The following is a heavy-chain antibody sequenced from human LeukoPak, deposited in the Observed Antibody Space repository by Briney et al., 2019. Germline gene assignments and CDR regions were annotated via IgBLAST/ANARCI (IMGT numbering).Heavy chain of an antibody. D-gene: IGHD2-15*01. J-gene: IGHJ4*02. V-gene: IGHV4-4*07. CDR2: IHDNGDS. CDR3: ARAPSGCGGTCPSDH. Sequence: PSETLSLTCTVSGGSISNYFRSWIRQPAGKGLEWIGRIHDNGDSNHNPSLKSRVTMSLDTSRNQVSLKLASVTAADTAVYYCARAPSGCGGTCPSDHWGPGTQATVSS. CDR1: GGSISNYF.